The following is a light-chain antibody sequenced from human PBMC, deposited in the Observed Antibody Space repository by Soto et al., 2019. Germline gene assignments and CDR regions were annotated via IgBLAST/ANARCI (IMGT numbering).Light chain of an antibody. Sequence: DIQMTQSPSTLSGSVGDRVTITCRASQTISSWLAWYQQKPGKAPKLLIYKASTLKSGVPSRFSGSGSGTEFTLTISSLQPDDFQTYYCQHYNSYSEALGQGTTV. CDR2: KAS. J-gene: IGKJ1*01. CDR1: QTISSW. V-gene: IGKV1-5*03. CDR3: QHYNSYSEA.